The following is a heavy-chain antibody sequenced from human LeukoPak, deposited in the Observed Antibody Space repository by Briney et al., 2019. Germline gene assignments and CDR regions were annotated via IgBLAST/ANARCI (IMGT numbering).Heavy chain of an antibody. CDR1: GYTFTSYY. CDR2: INPNSGGT. D-gene: IGHD6-13*01. CDR3: VREFQDKLVPYYYYMDV. J-gene: IGHJ6*03. V-gene: IGHV1-2*02. Sequence: GASVKVSCKASGYTFTSYYMHWVRQAPGQGLEWMGWINPNSGGTNYAQKFQGRVTMTRDTSISTAYMELSRLRSDDTAVYYCVREFQDKLVPYYYYMDVWGKGTTVTISS.